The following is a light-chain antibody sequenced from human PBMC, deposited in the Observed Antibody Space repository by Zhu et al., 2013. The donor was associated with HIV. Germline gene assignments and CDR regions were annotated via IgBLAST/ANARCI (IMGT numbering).Light chain of an antibody. Sequence: DIQMTQSPSSLSASVGDRVTITCRASQDVNTYVNWYQQKPGQVPKLLIYSSSNLYSGVPSRFSGGGSGTDFTLTISGLQAEDFATYYCQQTRSTPVDFGQGTRLEIK. CDR3: QQTRSTPVD. CDR1: QDVNTY. CDR2: SSS. V-gene: IGKV1-39*01. J-gene: IGKJ5*01.